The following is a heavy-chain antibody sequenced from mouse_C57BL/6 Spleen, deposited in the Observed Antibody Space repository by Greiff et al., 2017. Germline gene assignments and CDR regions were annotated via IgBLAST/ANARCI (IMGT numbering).Heavy chain of an antibody. CDR1: GYTFTSYW. CDR3: ARCYGSLYWYFDV. V-gene: IGHV1-69*01. CDR2: IDPSDSYT. D-gene: IGHD1-1*01. Sequence: QVQLQQPGAELVMPGASVKLSCKASGYTFTSYWMHWVKQRPGQGLKWIGEIDPSDSYTNYNQKFKGKSTLTVDKSSSTAYMQLSSLTSEDSAVYYCARCYGSLYWYFDVWGTGTTVTVSS. J-gene: IGHJ1*03.